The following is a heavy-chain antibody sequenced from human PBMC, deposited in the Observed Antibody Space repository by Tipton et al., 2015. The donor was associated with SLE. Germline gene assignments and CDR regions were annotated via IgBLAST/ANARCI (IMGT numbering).Heavy chain of an antibody. V-gene: IGHV4-39*01. Sequence: TLSLTCTVSGGSISSSSYYWGWIRQPPGKGLEWIGSIFYSGSTYYSPSLKSRVTISVDTSKNQFSLKLSSVTAADTAVYFCARTRQQLDGDYYYYMDVWGKGTTVIVSS. J-gene: IGHJ6*03. CDR2: IFYSGST. CDR1: GGSISSSSYY. D-gene: IGHD6-13*01. CDR3: ARTRQQLDGDYYYYMDV.